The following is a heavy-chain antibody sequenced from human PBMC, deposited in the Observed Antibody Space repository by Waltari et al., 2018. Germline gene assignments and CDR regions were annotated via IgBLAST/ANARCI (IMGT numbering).Heavy chain of an antibody. CDR2: IIPIFGTA. V-gene: IGHV1-69*05. D-gene: IGHD6-6*01. CDR3: ARASSLAARPRYYYYYYYMDV. J-gene: IGHJ6*03. CDR1: GGTFSSYA. Sequence: QVQQVQSGAEVKKPGSSVKVSCKASGGTFSSYAISWVRQAPGQGLEWMGGIIPIFGTANYAQKFQGRVTITTDESTSTAYMELSSLRSEDTAVYYCARASSLAARPRYYYYYYYMDVWGKGTTVTVSS.